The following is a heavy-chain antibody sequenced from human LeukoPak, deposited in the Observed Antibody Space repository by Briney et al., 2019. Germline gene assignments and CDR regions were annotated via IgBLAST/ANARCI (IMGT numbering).Heavy chain of an antibody. CDR3: AGGSYDSSGYYFDAFDI. CDR2: IITNFGTT. CDR1: GGTFSNYA. V-gene: IGHV1-69*13. D-gene: IGHD3-22*01. J-gene: IGHJ3*02. Sequence: SVNVSCKASGGTFSNYAISWVRQAPGQGLEWMGGIITNFGTTNYAQKYQGRVTITADESTSTVYMELSSLRSEDTAVYYCAGGSYDSSGYYFDAFDIWGQGTMVTVSS.